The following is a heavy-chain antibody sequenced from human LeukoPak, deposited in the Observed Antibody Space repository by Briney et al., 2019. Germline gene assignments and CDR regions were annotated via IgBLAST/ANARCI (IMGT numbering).Heavy chain of an antibody. CDR1: GFTFSNYE. V-gene: IGHV3-48*03. CDR3: AGGPPNYLESSGYFYL. D-gene: IGHD3-22*01. J-gene: IGHJ4*02. CDR2: ISSSGGAI. Sequence: GGSLRLSCAASGFTFSNYEMNWVRQAPGRGLEWLSYISSSGGAIYYADPVKGRFTISRDNVKNSVYLQMKRLRAEDTAVYYCAGGPPNYLESSGYFYLWGQGTLVTVSS.